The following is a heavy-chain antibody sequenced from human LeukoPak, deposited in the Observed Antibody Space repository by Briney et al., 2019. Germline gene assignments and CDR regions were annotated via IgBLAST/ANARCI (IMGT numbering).Heavy chain of an antibody. D-gene: IGHD1-26*01. Sequence: GASVKVSCKASGHTFTGYYIHWVRQAPGQGLEWMGWINPNNGGTKYTQKFLGRVTMTGDTSINTAYMEATSLRSDDTAVYYCTRRLGGSSEGYDYWGQGTLVTVSS. J-gene: IGHJ4*02. CDR2: INPNNGGT. V-gene: IGHV1-2*02. CDR3: TRRLGGSSEGYDY. CDR1: GHTFTGYY.